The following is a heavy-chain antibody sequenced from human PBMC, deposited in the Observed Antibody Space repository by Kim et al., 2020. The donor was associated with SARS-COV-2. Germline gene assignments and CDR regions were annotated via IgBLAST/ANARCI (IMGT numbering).Heavy chain of an antibody. D-gene: IGHD2-8*01. J-gene: IGHJ6*02. V-gene: IGHV3-7*03. CDR1: GFTFSSYW. Sequence: GGSLRLSCAASGFTFSSYWMSWVRQAPGKGLEWVANIKQDGSEKYYVDSVKGRFTISRDNAKNSLYLQMNSLRAEDTAVYYCARESYDYYYYGMDVWGPGTTLTGSS. CDR2: IKQDGSEK. CDR3: ARESYDYYYYGMDV.